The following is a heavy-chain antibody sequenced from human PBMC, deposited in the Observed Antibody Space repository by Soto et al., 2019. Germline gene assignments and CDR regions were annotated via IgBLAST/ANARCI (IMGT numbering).Heavy chain of an antibody. D-gene: IGHD2-21*02. CDR1: GLTFSSYG. V-gene: IGHV3-30*18. J-gene: IGHJ4*02. CDR3: AKDICGGDCAWGDY. CDR2: ISYDGSNK. Sequence: QVQLMESGGGVVQPGRSLRLSCAASGLTFSSYGMHWVRQAPGKGLEWVAVISYDGSNKYYADSVKGRFTISRDNSKNTLYLQMNSLRAEDTAVYYCAKDICGGDCAWGDYWGQGTLVTVSS.